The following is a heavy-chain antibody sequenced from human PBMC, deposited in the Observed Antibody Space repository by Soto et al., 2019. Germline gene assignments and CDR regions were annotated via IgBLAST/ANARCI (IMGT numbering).Heavy chain of an antibody. CDR3: AKVRSTNIFDGASPSDY. D-gene: IGHD3-3*02. CDR2: ISGSGGTT. CDR1: GFTFSSYA. Sequence: HPGGSLRLACAASGFTFSSYAMSWVRQAPGKGLECVSTISGSGGTTYYADSVKGRFTISRDNSKNTLYLQLNSLRAEDTAVYYCAKVRSTNIFDGASPSDYWGQGTMVTVSS. J-gene: IGHJ4*02. V-gene: IGHV3-23*01.